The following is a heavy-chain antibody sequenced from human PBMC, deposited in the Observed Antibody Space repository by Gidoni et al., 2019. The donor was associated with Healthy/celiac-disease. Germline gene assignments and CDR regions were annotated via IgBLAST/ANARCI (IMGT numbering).Heavy chain of an antibody. CDR1: GFPFGNAG. CDR3: TSERMDIVVVVAGLEDY. J-gene: IGHJ4*02. CDR2: IKSKTDGGTT. Sequence: VQLVVSGGGLVKPGGSLRLSCADPGFPFGNAGVHWVRQGPGKGLEWVVRIKSKTDGGTTDYAAPLKGRFTISRDDSKNTLYLQMNSLKTEDTAVYYCTSERMDIVVVVAGLEDYWGQGTLVTVSS. V-gene: IGHV3-15*07. D-gene: IGHD2-15*01.